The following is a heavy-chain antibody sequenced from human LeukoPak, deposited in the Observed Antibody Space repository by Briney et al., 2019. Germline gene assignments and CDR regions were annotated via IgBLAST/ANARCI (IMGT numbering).Heavy chain of an antibody. J-gene: IGHJ4*02. Sequence: SVKVSCKASGGTFSSYAISWVRQAPGQGLEWMGRIIPILGIANYAQKFQGRVTITADKSTSTAYMELSSLKTEDTAVYYCTTDTRIAAAGTLDYWGQGTLVTVSS. CDR3: TTDTRIAAAGTLDY. V-gene: IGHV1-69*04. CDR2: IIPILGIA. D-gene: IGHD6-13*01. CDR1: GGTFSSYA.